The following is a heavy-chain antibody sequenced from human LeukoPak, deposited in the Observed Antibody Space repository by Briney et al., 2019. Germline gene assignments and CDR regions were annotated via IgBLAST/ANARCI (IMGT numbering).Heavy chain of an antibody. CDR1: GFTFSSYI. CDR2: ISSSSSSYI. Sequence: GGSLRLSCAASGFTFSSYIMNWVRQAPGKGLEWVSSISSSSSSYIYYADSVKGRFTISRDNAKNSLYLQMNSLRAEDTAVYYCARDLTRDHHFDYWGQGTLVTVSS. CDR3: ARDLTRDHHFDY. D-gene: IGHD7-27*01. V-gene: IGHV3-21*01. J-gene: IGHJ4*02.